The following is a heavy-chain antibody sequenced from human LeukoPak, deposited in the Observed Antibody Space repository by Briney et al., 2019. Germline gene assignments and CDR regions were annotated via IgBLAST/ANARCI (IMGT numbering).Heavy chain of an antibody. J-gene: IGHJ4*02. CDR2: ISTSSSTI. D-gene: IGHD6-6*01. CDR1: GFIFGSYS. CDR3: ARDRTRSVGSGLGRALMLVY. V-gene: IGHV3-48*02. Sequence: PGGSLRLSCAASGFIFGSYSMIWVRQAPGKGLEWVLYISTSSSTIYYADSVKGRFTISRDNAKNSLFLQVNSLRDEDTAVYFCARDRTRSVGSGLGRALMLVYWGQGTLVTVSS.